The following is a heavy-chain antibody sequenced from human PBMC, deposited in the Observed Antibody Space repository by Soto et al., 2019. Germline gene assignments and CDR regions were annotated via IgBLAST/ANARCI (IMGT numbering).Heavy chain of an antibody. CDR3: ARSAGLLEIDP. J-gene: IGHJ5*02. D-gene: IGHD3-3*01. CDR2: IYYSGST. Sequence: PSETLSLTCTVSGGSISSSSYYWGWIRQPPGKGLEWIGSIYYSGSTYYNPSLKSRVTISVDTSKNQFSLKLSSVTAADTAVYYCARSAGLLEIDPWGQGTLVTVS. CDR1: GGSISSSSYY. V-gene: IGHV4-39*01.